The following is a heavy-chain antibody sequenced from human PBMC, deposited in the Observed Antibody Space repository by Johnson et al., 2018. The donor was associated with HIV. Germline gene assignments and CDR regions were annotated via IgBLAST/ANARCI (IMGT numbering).Heavy chain of an antibody. Sequence: VQLVESGGGLIQPGGSLRLSCAASGFTVSSNYMSWVRQAPGKGLEWVSAIYSGGSTYYADSVKGRFTISRDNSKNTLDLQMNSLRAEDTAVYFCARDAPNFFDSSGVRDDAFDIWGPGTMVTVSS. CDR3: ARDAPNFFDSSGVRDDAFDI. J-gene: IGHJ3*02. D-gene: IGHD3-22*01. V-gene: IGHV3-53*01. CDR1: GFTVSSNY. CDR2: IYSGGST.